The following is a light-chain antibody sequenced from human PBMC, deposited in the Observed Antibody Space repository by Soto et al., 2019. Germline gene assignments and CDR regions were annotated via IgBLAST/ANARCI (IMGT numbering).Light chain of an antibody. V-gene: IGKV3D-15*01. J-gene: IGKJ5*01. CDR2: GIS. CDR3: QQYTNWPIT. CDR1: QTVGRDY. Sequence: EIVMTQSPGTLSVSPGERATLSCRASQTVGRDYLAWYQHKPGQAPRLLIYGISNRATGIPDRFSGSGSGTEFTLTIRSVQPEDVAIYYCQQYTNWPITFGQGTRLEIK.